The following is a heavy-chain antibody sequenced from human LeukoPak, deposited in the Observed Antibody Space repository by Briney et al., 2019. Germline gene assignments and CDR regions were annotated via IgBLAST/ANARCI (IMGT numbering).Heavy chain of an antibody. D-gene: IGHD6-6*01. CDR3: ARFRYSSSAFDY. J-gene: IGHJ4*02. CDR1: GFTFSTYW. CDR2: IKQDGSDK. Sequence: GGSLRLSCAASGFTFSTYWMTWVRQAPGKGLEWVANIKQDGSDKYYVDSVKGRFTISRDNAKNSLYLQMNSLRAEDTAVYYCARFRYSSSAFDYWGQGTLVSVSS. V-gene: IGHV3-7*01.